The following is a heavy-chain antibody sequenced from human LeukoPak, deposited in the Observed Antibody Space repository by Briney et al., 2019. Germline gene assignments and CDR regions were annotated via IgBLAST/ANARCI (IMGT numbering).Heavy chain of an antibody. Sequence: SETLSLTCAVYGGSFSGYYWSWIRQPPGKGLEWIGEINHSGSTNYNPSLKSRVTISVDTSKNQFSLKLSSVTAADTAVYYCARHGPRTGYFDYWGQGTLVTVSS. D-gene: IGHD2-8*01. J-gene: IGHJ4*02. CDR3: ARHGPRTGYFDY. V-gene: IGHV4-34*01. CDR2: INHSGST. CDR1: GGSFSGYY.